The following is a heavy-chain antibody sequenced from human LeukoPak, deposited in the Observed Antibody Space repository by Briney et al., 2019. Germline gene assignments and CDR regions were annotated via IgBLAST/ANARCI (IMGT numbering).Heavy chain of an antibody. D-gene: IGHD6-6*01. CDR2: ISGSGGST. J-gene: IGHJ4*02. CDR1: GFTFSSYA. V-gene: IGHV3-23*01. Sequence: GGSLRLSCAASGFTFSSYAMTWVRQAPGKGLEWVSAISGSGGSTYYADSVKGRFTISRDNSKNTLYLQMNSLRAEDTAVYYCARARYSSPLTIDYWGQGTLVTVSS. CDR3: ARARYSSPLTIDY.